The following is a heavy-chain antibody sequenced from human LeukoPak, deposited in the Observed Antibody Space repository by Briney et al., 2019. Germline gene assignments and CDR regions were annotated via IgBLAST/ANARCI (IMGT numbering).Heavy chain of an antibody. CDR1: GFTFTIYG. V-gene: IGHV3-48*01. Sequence: GGSLRLSCAASGFTFTIYGMNWLRQAPGKGLEWVSYLSGRSDSIYYAESVKGRFTISRDNSKNSLYLQINSLRAEDTAVYYCAKGLLITILGSLDYWGQGTLVTVSS. D-gene: IGHD3-3*01. CDR2: LSGRSDSI. CDR3: AKGLLITILGSLDY. J-gene: IGHJ4*02.